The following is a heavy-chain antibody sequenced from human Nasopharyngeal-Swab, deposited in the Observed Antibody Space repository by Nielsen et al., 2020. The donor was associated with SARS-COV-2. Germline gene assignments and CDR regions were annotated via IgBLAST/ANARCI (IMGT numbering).Heavy chain of an antibody. V-gene: IGHV4-34*01. CDR2: ISHTGSP. CDR3: ARDGLDYDFWSAYFMDV. Sequence: WIPQPPGKGLEWIGEISHTGSPNYNPSLRGRVAISVDTSNNQVSLKLTSVTDADTAVYYCARDGLDYDFWSAYFMDVWGQGTTVTVSS. D-gene: IGHD3-3*01. J-gene: IGHJ6*02.